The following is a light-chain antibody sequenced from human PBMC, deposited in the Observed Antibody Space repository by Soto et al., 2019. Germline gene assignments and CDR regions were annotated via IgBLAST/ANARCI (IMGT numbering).Light chain of an antibody. CDR3: QQYGTSPYT. Sequence: EIVLTQSPGTLSLSPGERATLPCRASQSVSSTFLAWYQQKPGQAPRLLLYAASTRAAGIPDRFSGSGSGTEFTLTISRLEPGDFAVYFCQQYGTSPYTFGQGTKVEMK. CDR1: QSVSSTF. CDR2: AAS. V-gene: IGKV3-20*01. J-gene: IGKJ2*01.